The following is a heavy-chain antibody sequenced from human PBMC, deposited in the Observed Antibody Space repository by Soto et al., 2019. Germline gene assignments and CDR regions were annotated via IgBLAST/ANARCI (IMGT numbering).Heavy chain of an antibody. CDR3: TASDILTGYYYFGHYYYMDV. J-gene: IGHJ6*03. V-gene: IGHV3-15*01. CDR2: IKSKTDGGTT. CDR1: GFTFSNAW. D-gene: IGHD3-9*01. Sequence: GGSLRLSCAASGFTFSNAWMSWVRQAPGKGLEWVGRIKSKTDGGTTDYAAPVKGRFTISRDDSKTTLYLQMNSLKTEDTAVYYCTASDILTGYYYFGHYYYMDVWGKGTTVTVSS.